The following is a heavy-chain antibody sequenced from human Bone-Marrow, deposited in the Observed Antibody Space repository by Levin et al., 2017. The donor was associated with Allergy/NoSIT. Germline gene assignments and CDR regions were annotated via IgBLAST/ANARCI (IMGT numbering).Heavy chain of an antibody. V-gene: IGHV3-7*01. CDR3: ARDQSHSGLDN. D-gene: IGHD5-12*01. Sequence: QTGGSLRLSCVVSRFTFSKYWMSWVRQAPGKGLEWVGNIKEDGNEESYADSVKGRFTISRDNAKNSLYLQMNSLRADDTAVYYCARDQSHSGLDNWGQGTLVTVSS. CDR1: RFTFSKYW. J-gene: IGHJ4*02. CDR2: IKEDGNEE.